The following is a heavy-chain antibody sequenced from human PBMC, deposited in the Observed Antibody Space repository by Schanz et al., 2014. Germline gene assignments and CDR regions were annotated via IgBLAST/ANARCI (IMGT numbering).Heavy chain of an antibody. Sequence: QVQLVESGGGVVQPGRSLRLSCAASGFTFRSHAMHWVRQAPGKGLEWGAVISHDGSKKYYADSVKGRFTISRDNDKNSLYWKRNSVRAEERAVYVGAGDYEGAWYSPRHDAFDVWGQGTVVTVSS. CDR3: AGDYEGAWYSPRHDAFDV. D-gene: IGHD3-16*01. J-gene: IGHJ3*01. CDR2: ISHDGSKK. CDR1: GFTFRSHA. V-gene: IGHV3-30*16.